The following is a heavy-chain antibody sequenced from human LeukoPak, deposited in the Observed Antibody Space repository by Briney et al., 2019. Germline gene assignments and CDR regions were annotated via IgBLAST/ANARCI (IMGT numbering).Heavy chain of an antibody. CDR3: ARDRGSGWNDY. J-gene: IGHJ4*02. CDR1: GYTFTSYD. Sequence: ASVKVSCKASGYTFTSYDINWVRQATGQGLEWMGWISAYNGNTNYAQKLQGRVTMTTDTSASTAYMELRSLRSDDTAVYYCARDRGSGWNDYWGQGTLVTVSS. D-gene: IGHD6-19*01. CDR2: ISAYNGNT. V-gene: IGHV1-18*01.